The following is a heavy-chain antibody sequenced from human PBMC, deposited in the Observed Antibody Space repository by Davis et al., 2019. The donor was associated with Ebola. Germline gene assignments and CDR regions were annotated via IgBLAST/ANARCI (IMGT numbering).Heavy chain of an antibody. V-gene: IGHV4-59*01. CDR3: ARLTPRYYYYGMDV. J-gene: IGHJ6*02. CDR1: GGSISSYY. D-gene: IGHD4/OR15-4a*01. Sequence: SETLSLTCTVSGGSISSYYWSWIRQPPGKGLEWIGYIYYSGSTNYNPSLKSRVTISVDTSKNQFSLKLSSVTAADTAVYYCARLTPRYYYYGMDVWGQGTTVTVSS. CDR2: IYYSGST.